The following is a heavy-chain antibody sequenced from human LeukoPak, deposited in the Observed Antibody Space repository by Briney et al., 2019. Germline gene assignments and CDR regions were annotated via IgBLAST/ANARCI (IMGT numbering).Heavy chain of an antibody. CDR3: ARVATVTTGIDY. Sequence: SETLSLTCTVSGGSISSSSYYWGWIRQPPGKGLEWIGSIYYSGSTYYNPSLKSRVTISVGTSKNQFSLKLSSVTAADTAVYYCARVATVTTGIDYWGQGTLVTVSS. J-gene: IGHJ4*02. CDR2: IYYSGST. D-gene: IGHD4-11*01. V-gene: IGHV4-39*07. CDR1: GGSISSSSYY.